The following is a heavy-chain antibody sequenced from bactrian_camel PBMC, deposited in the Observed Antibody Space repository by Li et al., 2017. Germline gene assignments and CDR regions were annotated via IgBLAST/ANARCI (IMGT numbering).Heavy chain of an antibody. J-gene: IGHJ4*01. CDR3: AAVRRDGSGGGNWRQLADFAV. CDR1: GFTFSNYG. D-gene: IGHD1*01. V-gene: IGHV3S1*01. CDR2: IDDDSSTT. Sequence: QVQLVESGGGLVQPGGSLRLSCAASGFTFSNYGMIWVRQAPGKGLEYVSAIDDDSSTTRYGDSVKGRFTISRDNVKNTAYLQMDSLKSEDTALYYCAAVRRDGSGGGNWRQLADFAVWGQGTQVTVS.